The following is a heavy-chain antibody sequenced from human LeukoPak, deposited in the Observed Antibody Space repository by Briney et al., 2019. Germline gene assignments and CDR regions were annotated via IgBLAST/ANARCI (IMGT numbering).Heavy chain of an antibody. J-gene: IGHJ3*02. CDR2: INHSGST. V-gene: IGHV4-34*01. CDR3: ARLEVRGVIIANDAFDI. CDR1: GGSFSGYY. D-gene: IGHD3-10*01. Sequence: PSETLSLTCAVYGGSFSGYYWSWIRQPPGEGLEWIGEINHSGSTNYNPSLKSRVTISVDTSKNQFSLKLSSVTAADTAVYYCARLEVRGVIIANDAFDIWGQGTMVTVSS.